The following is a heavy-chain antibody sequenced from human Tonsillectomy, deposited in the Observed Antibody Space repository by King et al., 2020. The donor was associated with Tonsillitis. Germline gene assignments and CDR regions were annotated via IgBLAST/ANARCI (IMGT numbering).Heavy chain of an antibody. CDR3: ARVIYGSGTYYSVIDS. J-gene: IGHJ4*02. V-gene: IGHV1-69*06. CDR1: GGTFSNYA. CDR2: IIPFSGTT. D-gene: IGHD3-10*01. Sequence: VQLVESGPEVKKPGSSVKVSCKASGGTFSNYAINWVRQAPGQGLEWMGGIIPFSGTTNYAQKFQGRVTITADKSTSTTYMELISLRSEDTAVYYCARVIYGSGTYYSVIDSWGQGTLVTVSS.